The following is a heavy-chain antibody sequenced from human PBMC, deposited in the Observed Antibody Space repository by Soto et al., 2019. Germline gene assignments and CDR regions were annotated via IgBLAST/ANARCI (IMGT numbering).Heavy chain of an antibody. CDR1: GFTFSSYG. CDR2: ISSSSTTI. V-gene: IGHV3-48*02. Sequence: PGGSLRLSCAASGFTFSSYGMNWVRQAPGKGLEWVSYISSSSTTIYYADSVKGRFTIFRDNAKNSLYLQLNSLRDEDTAVYYCARSPYYYDSSNYYGYWGQGTLVTVPS. J-gene: IGHJ4*02. D-gene: IGHD3-22*01. CDR3: ARSPYYYDSSNYYGY.